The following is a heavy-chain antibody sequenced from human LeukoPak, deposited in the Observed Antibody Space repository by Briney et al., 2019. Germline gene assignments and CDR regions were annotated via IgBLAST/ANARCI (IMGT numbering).Heavy chain of an antibody. CDR2: ISGGGDIT. J-gene: IGHJ4*02. CDR3: ARGGYSYSYYFDY. D-gene: IGHD5-18*01. CDR1: GFNFANHA. Sequence: GGSLRLSCAASGFNFANHAMSWVRQTPGKGLEWVSAISGGGDITYYADSVTGRFTISRDNSKDTLFLQMHSLRPGDTAVYYCARGGYSYSYYFDYWGQGTLVTVSS. V-gene: IGHV3-23*01.